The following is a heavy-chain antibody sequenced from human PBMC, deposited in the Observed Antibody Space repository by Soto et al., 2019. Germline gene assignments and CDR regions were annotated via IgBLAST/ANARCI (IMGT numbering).Heavy chain of an antibody. CDR2: ISGSGGST. J-gene: IGHJ4*02. CDR3: AKEQRPTVTTSGAY. CDR1: GFTFSSYA. V-gene: IGHV3-23*01. D-gene: IGHD4-17*01. Sequence: EVQLLESGGGLVQPGGSLRLSCAASGFTFSSYAMSWVRQAPGKGLEWVSAISGSGGSTYYADSVKGRFTISRDNSKNTQYLQMNSRRAEDTAVYYCAKEQRPTVTTSGAYWGQGTLVTVSS.